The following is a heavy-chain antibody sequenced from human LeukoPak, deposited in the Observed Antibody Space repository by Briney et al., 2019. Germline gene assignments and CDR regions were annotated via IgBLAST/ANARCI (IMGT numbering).Heavy chain of an antibody. J-gene: IGHJ3*01. CDR1: GASINGYF. V-gene: IGHV4-59*01. Sequence: SETLSLTCSVSGASINGYFWSWVRQTPEKGLQWIGYVSHTGATTSNPTLESRGSITIDTSKSQISLTMTSVTAAASALYYCARDRRGSFYTFDLWGPGTIVSVS. D-gene: IGHD1-26*01. CDR2: VSHTGAT. CDR3: ARDRRGSFYTFDL.